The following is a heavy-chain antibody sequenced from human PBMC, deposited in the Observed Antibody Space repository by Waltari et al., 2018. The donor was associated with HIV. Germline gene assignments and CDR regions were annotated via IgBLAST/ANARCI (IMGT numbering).Heavy chain of an antibody. CDR2: SFYGGDT. Sequence: QVHPRESRPGLVKPSDALSLTCSVAGDPLIDYSWSWVRQSPEKGLEWIGYSFYGGDTNYNPSLKSRATISIDPSASQLSLKINSVTAADSGVYYCARPIRGSGVGAFHVWGQGTTVIVSS. CDR3: ARPIRGSGVGAFHV. V-gene: IGHV4-59*08. J-gene: IGHJ6*02. D-gene: IGHD1-26*01. CDR1: GDPLIDYS.